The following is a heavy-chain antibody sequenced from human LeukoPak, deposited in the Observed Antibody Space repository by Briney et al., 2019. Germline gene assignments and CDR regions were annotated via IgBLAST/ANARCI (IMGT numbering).Heavy chain of an antibody. CDR1: GFAINNYV. CDR3: ARGATYDYSEYYEDF. D-gene: IGHD4-17*01. V-gene: IGHV3-23*01. Sequence: PGGSLRLSCAASGFAINNYVMSWVRQAPGKGLEWVAVITGSGGNTYYADSVKGRFTISRDTSKNALYLQMNSLRAEDTAIYYCARGATYDYSEYYEDFWGQGTLVSVSS. J-gene: IGHJ4*02. CDR2: ITGSGGNT.